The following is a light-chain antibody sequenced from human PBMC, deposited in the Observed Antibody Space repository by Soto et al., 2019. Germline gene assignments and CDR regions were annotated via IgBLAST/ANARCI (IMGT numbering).Light chain of an antibody. CDR3: QQYNSYWT. V-gene: IGKV1-5*03. CDR2: KAS. J-gene: IGKJ1*01. CDR1: QSISSW. Sequence: DIQITQSPSPLSASLGDRVTITCRASQSISSWLAWYQQQPGTAPKLLIYKASSLESGVPSRFSGSGSGTDFPLTISSLQPDDFATYYCQQYNSYWTFGQGTKVDIK.